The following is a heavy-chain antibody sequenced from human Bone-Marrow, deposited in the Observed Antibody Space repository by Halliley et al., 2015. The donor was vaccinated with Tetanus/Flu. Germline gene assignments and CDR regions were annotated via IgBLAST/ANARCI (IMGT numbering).Heavy chain of an antibody. Sequence: TNYNPPLKSRVTISVDTSKNQFSLKLSSVTAADTAVYYCARVQGRSDSSGYYYSYYYYGMDVWGQGTTVTVSS. CDR3: ARVQGRSDSSGYYYSYYYYGMDV. J-gene: IGHJ6*02. V-gene: IGHV4-59*01. CDR2: T. D-gene: IGHD3-22*01.